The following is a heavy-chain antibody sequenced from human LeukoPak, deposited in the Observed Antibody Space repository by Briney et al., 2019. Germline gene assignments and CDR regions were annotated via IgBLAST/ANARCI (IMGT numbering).Heavy chain of an antibody. V-gene: IGHV3-15*01. CDR1: GFTFSNAW. CDR3: TTYYDSSGYPYEPGLSPGDY. Sequence: GGSLRLSCAASGFTFSNAWMSWVRQAPGKGLEWVGRIKSKTDGGTTDYAAPVKGRFTISRDDSKNTLYLQMNSLKTEDTAVYYCTTYYDSSGYPYEPGLSPGDYWGQGTLVTVSS. D-gene: IGHD3-22*01. CDR2: IKSKTDGGTT. J-gene: IGHJ4*02.